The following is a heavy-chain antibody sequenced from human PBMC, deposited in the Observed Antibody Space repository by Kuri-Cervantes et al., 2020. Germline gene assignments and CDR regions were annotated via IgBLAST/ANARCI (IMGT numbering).Heavy chain of an antibody. CDR2: IYYSGST. J-gene: IGHJ3*02. V-gene: IGHV4-39*01. CDR1: GGSISSSSYY. CDR3: ARGGVTFGGVIVDDDAFDI. D-gene: IGHD3-16*02. Sequence: SETLSLTCTVSGGSISSSSYYWGWIRQPPGKGLEWIGSIYYSGSTYYNPSLKSRVTISVDTSKNQFSLKLGSVTAADTAVYYCARGGVTFGGVIVDDDAFDIWGQGTMVTVSS.